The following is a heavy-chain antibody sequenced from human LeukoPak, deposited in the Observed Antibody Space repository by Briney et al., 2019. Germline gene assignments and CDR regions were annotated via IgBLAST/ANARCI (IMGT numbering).Heavy chain of an antibody. V-gene: IGHV3-30-3*01. CDR2: ISYDGSNK. CDR1: GFTFSSYA. CDR3: ARESAPVTTVTFYYYYGMDV. D-gene: IGHD4-11*01. J-gene: IGHJ6*02. Sequence: GGSLRLSCAASGFTFSSYAMHWVRQAPGKGLEWVAVISYDGSNKYYADSVKGRFTISRDNSKNTLYLQMNSLRAEDTAVYYCARESAPVTTVTFYYYYGMDVWGQGTTVTVSS.